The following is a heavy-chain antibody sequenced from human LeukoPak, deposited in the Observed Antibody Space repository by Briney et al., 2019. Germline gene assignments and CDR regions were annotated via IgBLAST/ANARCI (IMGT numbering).Heavy chain of an antibody. V-gene: IGHV3-7*03. Sequence: GGSLRLSCVDSGTTFSRYWMSWVRQAPGKGLEWVANIKQDGGEKYYVDSVKGRFTISRDNAKNSLYLQMNSLRVEDTAVYYCARGSGYYYDSSGPLGPYYFDYWGQGTLVTVSS. CDR3: ARGSGYYYDSSGPLGPYYFDY. D-gene: IGHD3-22*01. J-gene: IGHJ4*02. CDR2: IKQDGGEK. CDR1: GTTFSRYW.